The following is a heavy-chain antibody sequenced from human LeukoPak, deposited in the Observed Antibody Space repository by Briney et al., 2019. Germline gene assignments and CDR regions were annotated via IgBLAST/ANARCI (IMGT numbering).Heavy chain of an antibody. CDR2: ISGSGGST. J-gene: IGHJ4*02. V-gene: IGHV3-23*01. CDR1: GFTFSSYA. D-gene: IGHD6-13*01. CDR3: AKEERRYSSSGVNYFDY. Sequence: GGSLRLSCAASGFTFSSYAMSWVRQAPGKGLEWVSAISGSGGSTYYADSVKGRFTISRDNSKNTLYLQMNSLRAEDTAVYYCAKEERRYSSSGVNYFDYWGQGTLVTVSS.